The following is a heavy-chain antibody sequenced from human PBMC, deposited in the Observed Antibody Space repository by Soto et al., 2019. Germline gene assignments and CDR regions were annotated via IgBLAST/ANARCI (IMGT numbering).Heavy chain of an antibody. CDR3: ARVPPVNGYEALRYYYYGMDV. V-gene: IGHV4-61*01. J-gene: IGHJ6*02. D-gene: IGHD5-12*01. CDR2: IYYTGST. CDR1: GGSISGGPYY. Sequence: SETLSLTCTVSGGSISGGPYYWTWIRQHPGSGLEWIGYIYYTGSTNYNPSLKSRVTISVDTSKNQFSLKLSSVTAADTAVYYCARVPPVNGYEALRYYYYGMDVWGQGTTVTVSS.